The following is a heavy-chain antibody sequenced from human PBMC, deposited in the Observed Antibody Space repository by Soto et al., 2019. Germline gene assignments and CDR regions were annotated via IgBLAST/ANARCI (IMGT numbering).Heavy chain of an antibody. D-gene: IGHD3-22*01. V-gene: IGHV2-5*02. J-gene: IGHJ2*01. CDR3: AHISYYDRTNWYFDL. CDR2: IYWDDGK. Sequence: QITLKESGPTLVKPTQTLTLICTFSGFSLSTSGVGVGWIRQPPVKALEWLALIYWDDGKRYSPSLKSSLTIAKDTSKNQLVLTMTNMDTVDTATYYCAHISYYDRTNWYFDLWGRGTLVTVSS. CDR1: GFSLSTSGVG.